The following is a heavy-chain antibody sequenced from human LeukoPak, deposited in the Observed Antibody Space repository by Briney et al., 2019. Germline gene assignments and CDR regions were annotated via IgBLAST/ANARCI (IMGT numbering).Heavy chain of an antibody. CDR2: ISGSGGDT. CDR1: GFTFSNYA. Sequence: GGSLRLSCAASGFTFSNYAMTWVRQAPGKGLEWVSTISGSGGDTYYADSVKGRFTVSRDNAKNSLYLQMNSLRAEDTAVYYCARPKIAAAGTRWFDPWGQGTLVTVSS. CDR3: ARPKIAAAGTRWFDP. J-gene: IGHJ5*02. V-gene: IGHV3-23*01. D-gene: IGHD6-13*01.